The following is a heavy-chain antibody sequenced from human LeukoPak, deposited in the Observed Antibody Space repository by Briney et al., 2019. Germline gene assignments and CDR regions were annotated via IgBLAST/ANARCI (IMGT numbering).Heavy chain of an antibody. J-gene: IGHJ4*02. V-gene: IGHV4-39*07. CDR2: IYYSGST. CDR1: GGSISSSGYY. Sequence: PSETLSLTCTVSGGSISSSGYYWGWVRQPPGKGLEWIGSIYYSGSTYYNPSLKSRVTISVDASKNQFSLNLSSVTAADTAVYYCAKGSYGDYWGQGTLVTVSS. D-gene: IGHD4-17*01. CDR3: AKGSYGDY.